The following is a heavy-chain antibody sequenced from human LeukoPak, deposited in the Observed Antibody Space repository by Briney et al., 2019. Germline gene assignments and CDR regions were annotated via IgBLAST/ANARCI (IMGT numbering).Heavy chain of an antibody. D-gene: IGHD1-14*01. CDR2: ISYDGSNK. CDR1: GFTFSSSG. Sequence: GRSLRLSCVASGFTFSSSGLHWVRQAPGKGLEWVAVISYDGSNKYYADSVKGRFTITRDNSKDTLYLQMTSLRTEDTAVYYCARRRSPGWGMDVWGQGTTVTVSS. CDR3: ARRRSPGWGMDV. V-gene: IGHV3-30*03. J-gene: IGHJ6*02.